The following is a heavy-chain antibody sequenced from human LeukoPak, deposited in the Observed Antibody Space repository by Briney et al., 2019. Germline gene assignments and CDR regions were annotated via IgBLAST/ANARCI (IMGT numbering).Heavy chain of an antibody. CDR3: ARGPTGGSCDY. V-gene: IGHV4-59*02. CDR2: IHYSGST. D-gene: IGHD2-15*01. Sequence: PSETLSLTCTVSGGSVSSHSWSWLRQPPGKGLEWIGYIHYSGSTNYNPSLKSRVTISVDTSKNQFSLKLSSVTAADTAVYYCARGPTGGSCDYWGQGTLVTVSS. J-gene: IGHJ4*02. CDR1: GGSVSSHS.